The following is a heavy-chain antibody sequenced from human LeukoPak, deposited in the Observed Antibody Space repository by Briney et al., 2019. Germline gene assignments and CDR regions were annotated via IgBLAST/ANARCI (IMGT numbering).Heavy chain of an antibody. V-gene: IGHV3-21*04. J-gene: IGHJ4*02. Sequence: PGGSLRLSCAASGFPFSTYSMNWVRQAPGKGLEWVSSISSSSSYIYYADSVKGRFTISRDNSQKTMYLQMKSLRADDTAKYYCAKYFGGWYNDHWGQGTLVTVSS. D-gene: IGHD6-19*01. CDR2: ISSSSSYI. CDR3: AKYFGGWYNDH. CDR1: GFPFSTYS.